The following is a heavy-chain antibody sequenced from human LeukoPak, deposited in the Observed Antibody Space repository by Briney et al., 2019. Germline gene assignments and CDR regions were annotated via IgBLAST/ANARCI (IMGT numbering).Heavy chain of an antibody. V-gene: IGHV3-53*01. CDR1: GFTVSSNY. CDR3: AKGTVLIYYFDY. CDR2: IYSGGST. Sequence: GGSLRLSCAASGFTVSSNYMSWVRQAPGKGLEWVSVIYSGGSTYYADSVKGRFTISRDNSKNTLYLQMNSLRAEDTAVYYCAKGTVLIYYFDYWGQGTLVTVSS. J-gene: IGHJ4*02. D-gene: IGHD1-14*01.